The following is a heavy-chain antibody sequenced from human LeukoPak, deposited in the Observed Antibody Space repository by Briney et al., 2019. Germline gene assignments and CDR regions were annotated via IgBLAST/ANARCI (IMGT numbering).Heavy chain of an antibody. J-gene: IGHJ6*02. Sequence: SGPGLVKPSETLSLTCTVSGGSISSYYWSWIRQPPGKGLEWIGYIYYSGSTNYNPSLKSRVTISVDTSKNQFSLKLSSVTAADTAAYYCARTGPLMSSGWYYYYYGVDVWGQGTTVTVSS. D-gene: IGHD6-19*01. CDR1: GGSISSYY. V-gene: IGHV4-59*08. CDR3: ARTGPLMSSGWYYYYYGVDV. CDR2: IYYSGST.